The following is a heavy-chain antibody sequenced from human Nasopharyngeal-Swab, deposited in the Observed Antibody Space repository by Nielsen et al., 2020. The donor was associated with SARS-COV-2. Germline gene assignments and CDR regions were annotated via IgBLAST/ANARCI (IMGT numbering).Heavy chain of an antibody. CDR2: ISAYNGNT. CDR1: GYTFTSYG. J-gene: IGHJ6*03. Sequence: ASVKVSCKASGYTFTSYGISWVRQAPGQGLEWMGWISAYNGNTNYAQKLQGRVTMTTDTSTSKAYMELRSLRSDDTAVYYCARDAEWLRFLAGGYMDVWGKGTTVTVSS. D-gene: IGHD5-12*01. CDR3: ARDAEWLRFLAGGYMDV. V-gene: IGHV1-18*04.